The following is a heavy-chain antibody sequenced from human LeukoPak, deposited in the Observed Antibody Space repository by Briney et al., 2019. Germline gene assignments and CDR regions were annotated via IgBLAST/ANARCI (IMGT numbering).Heavy chain of an antibody. V-gene: IGHV4-39*01. CDR2: IYYSGST. D-gene: IGHD6-13*01. J-gene: IGHJ5*02. CDR3: ASAYGSSWSWFGP. CDR1: GGSISSSSYY. Sequence: SETLSLTCTVSGGSISSSSYYWGWIRQPPGKGLEWIGNIYYSGSTYYNPSLKSRVTISVDTSKNQFSLKLTSVTAADTAVYYCASAYGSSWSWFGPWGQGTLVTVSS.